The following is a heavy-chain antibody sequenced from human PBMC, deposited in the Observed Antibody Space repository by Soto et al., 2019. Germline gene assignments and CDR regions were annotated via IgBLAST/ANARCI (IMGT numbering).Heavy chain of an antibody. D-gene: IGHD3-10*01. J-gene: IGHJ6*02. Sequence: QVQLVQSGAEVKKPGASVKVSCKASGYTFTGFYLHWVRQAPGHGLVWMGWINPKSGDTNYAQNFQGWVTMTRDTSISTAYMELSRLTSDDTAVYYCARSVEFPTYGSENYPFYYGLDFWGQGTTVTVSS. V-gene: IGHV1-2*04. CDR3: ARSVEFPTYGSENYPFYYGLDF. CDR1: GYTFTGFY. CDR2: INPKSGDT.